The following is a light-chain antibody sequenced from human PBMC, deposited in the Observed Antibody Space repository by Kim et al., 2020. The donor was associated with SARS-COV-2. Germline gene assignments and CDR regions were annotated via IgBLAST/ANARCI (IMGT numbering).Light chain of an antibody. CDR3: QQYIYYPLT. CDR1: QNIYSW. Sequence: TAEGDRVTSTCRASQNIYSWLAWYQEKPGKAPKLLIDKASGLESGVPSRFSGSGSGTEFTLTISSLQPDDFATYYCQQYIYYPLTFGGGTKVDIK. J-gene: IGKJ4*01. CDR2: KAS. V-gene: IGKV1-5*03.